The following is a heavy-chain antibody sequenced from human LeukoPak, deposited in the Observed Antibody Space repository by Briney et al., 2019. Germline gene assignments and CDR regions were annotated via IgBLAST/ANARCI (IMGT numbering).Heavy chain of an antibody. D-gene: IGHD3-22*01. CDR3: ARDSYYDSGGPYGMDV. CDR1: GYTFTGYY. J-gene: IGHJ6*02. CDR2: INPNSGGT. Sequence: ASVKVSCKASGYTFTGYYMHWERQAPGQGLEWMGWINPNSGGTNYAQKFQGWVTMTRDTSISTAYMELSRLRSDDTAVYYCARDSYYDSGGPYGMDVWGQGTTVTVSS. V-gene: IGHV1-2*04.